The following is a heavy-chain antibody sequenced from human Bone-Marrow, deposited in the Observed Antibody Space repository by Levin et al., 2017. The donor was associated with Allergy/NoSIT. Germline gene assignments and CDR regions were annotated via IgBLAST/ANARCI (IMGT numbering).Heavy chain of an antibody. CDR1: GDSLFNSW. CDR2: ISPGDSDT. Sequence: GGSLRLSCKASGDSLFNSWIAWLRQMPGKGLEWMAVISPGDSDTRYSPSFQGQVTMSADQSGTTASLQLSSLRVPDTAIYFCARLDYYDRRYCDAWGQGTLVGVSS. D-gene: IGHD3-16*01. J-gene: IGHJ4*02. V-gene: IGHV5-51*01. CDR3: ARLDYYDRRYCDA.